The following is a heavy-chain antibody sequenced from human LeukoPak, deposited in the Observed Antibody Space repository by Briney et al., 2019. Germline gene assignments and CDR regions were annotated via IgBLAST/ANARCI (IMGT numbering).Heavy chain of an antibody. CDR2: INPNSGGA. D-gene: IGHD3-9*01. J-gene: IGHJ5*02. V-gene: IGHV1-2*02. Sequence: ASVNVSCKASGYTFTGYYIHWVRQAPGQGLEWMGGINPNSGGAKYAQKFQGRVTMTRDTSISTAYMELSRLRSDDTAVYYCARRSWRDISTAYYDNWFDPWGQGTLVTVSS. CDR3: ARRSWRDISTAYYDNWFDP. CDR1: GYTFTGYY.